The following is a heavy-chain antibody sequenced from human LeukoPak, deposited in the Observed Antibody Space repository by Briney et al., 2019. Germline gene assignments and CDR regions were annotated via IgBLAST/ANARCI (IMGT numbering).Heavy chain of an antibody. V-gene: IGHV1-69*05. Sequence: SVKVSCKASGGTFSSYAISWVRQAPGQGLEWMGGIIPIFGTANYAQKFQGRVTITTDDSTSTAYMELSSLRSEDTAVYYCARAGYSYGPANNWFDPWGQGTLVTVSS. CDR3: ARAGYSYGPANNWFDP. CDR2: IIPIFGTA. CDR1: GGTFSSYA. D-gene: IGHD5-18*01. J-gene: IGHJ5*02.